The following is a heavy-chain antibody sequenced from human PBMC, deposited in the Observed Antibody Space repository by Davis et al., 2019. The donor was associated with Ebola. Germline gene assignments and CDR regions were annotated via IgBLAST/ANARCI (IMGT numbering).Heavy chain of an antibody. V-gene: IGHV5-51*01. Sequence: GESLKISCKGSGYSFNSYWIGWVRQMPGKGLEWMGIIYPGDSDTRYSPSFQGQVTISADKSLATAYLQWSSLKASDTAMYYCARRAAVAYDHVWGISRHDAFDIWGQGTMVTVSS. J-gene: IGHJ3*02. CDR1: GYSFNSYW. CDR2: IYPGDSDT. D-gene: IGHD3-16*01. CDR3: ARRAAVAYDHVWGISRHDAFDI.